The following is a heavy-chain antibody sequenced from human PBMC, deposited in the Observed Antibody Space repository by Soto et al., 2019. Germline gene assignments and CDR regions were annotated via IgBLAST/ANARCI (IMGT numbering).Heavy chain of an antibody. CDR1: GGSISSYY. Sequence: PSETLSLTCTVSGGSISSYYWSWIRQPPGKGLEWIGYIYYSGSTNYNPSLKSRVTISVDTSKNQFSLKLSSVTAADTAVYYCARVRDGPYYYDSSGYPLGGFDYWGQGTLVTVSS. V-gene: IGHV4-59*01. CDR2: IYYSGST. D-gene: IGHD3-22*01. CDR3: ARVRDGPYYYDSSGYPLGGFDY. J-gene: IGHJ4*02.